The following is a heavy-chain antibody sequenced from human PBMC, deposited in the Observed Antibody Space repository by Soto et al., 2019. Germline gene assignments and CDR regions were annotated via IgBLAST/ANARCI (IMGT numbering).Heavy chain of an antibody. CDR3: AKVHSGGSSGHGLDF. Sequence: SETLSLTCTVSGASVSSYFCSWVRQPPGKGLEWIGYIYNSGRTNYNPSLKSRVTISLDTSDNDFSLSLTSLTAADTAVYYCAKVHSGGSSGHGLDFWGPGTTVTVSS. D-gene: IGHD6-19*01. V-gene: IGHV4-59*02. CDR2: IYNSGRT. CDR1: GASVSSYF. J-gene: IGHJ6*02.